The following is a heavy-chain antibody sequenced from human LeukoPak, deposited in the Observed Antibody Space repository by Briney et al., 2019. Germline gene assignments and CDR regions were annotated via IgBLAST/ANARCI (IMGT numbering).Heavy chain of an antibody. V-gene: IGHV4-59*01. CDR3: ARDNPTTVTTDYDNRFDP. Sequence: SETLSLTCTVSGGSISPYYWSWIRQPPGKGLEWIGYIHYSGSTNYNPSLKSRVTISVDTSKNQFSLKLSSVTAADTAVYYCARDNPTTVTTDYDNRFDPWGQGTLVTVSS. CDR2: IHYSGST. D-gene: IGHD4-17*01. CDR1: GGSISPYY. J-gene: IGHJ5*02.